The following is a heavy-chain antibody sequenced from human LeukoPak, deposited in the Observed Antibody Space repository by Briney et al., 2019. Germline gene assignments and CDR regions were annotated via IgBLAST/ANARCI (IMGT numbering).Heavy chain of an antibody. CDR1: GFTFSSYG. Sequence: GGSLRLSCAASGFTFSSYGMHWVRQAPGKGLEWVAFIRYDGSNKYYADSVKGRSTISRDNSKNTLYLQMNSLRAEDTAVYYCARLDRETYCSSTSCYVYWGQGTLVTVSS. CDR2: IRYDGSNK. J-gene: IGHJ4*02. D-gene: IGHD2-2*01. V-gene: IGHV3-30*02. CDR3: ARLDRETYCSSTSCYVY.